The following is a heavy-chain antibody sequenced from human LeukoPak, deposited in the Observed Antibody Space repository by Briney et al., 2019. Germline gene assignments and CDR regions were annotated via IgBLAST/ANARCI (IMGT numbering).Heavy chain of an antibody. CDR3: AKAELYDILTGYYY. J-gene: IGHJ4*02. V-gene: IGHV3-30*18. CDR2: ISYDGSNK. Sequence: GGSLRPSCAASGFTFSSYGMHWVRQAPGTGLEWVAVISYDGSNKYYADSVKGRFTISRDNSKNTLYLQMNSLRTEDTAVYYCAKAELYDILTGYYYWGQGTLVTVSS. D-gene: IGHD3-9*01. CDR1: GFTFSSYG.